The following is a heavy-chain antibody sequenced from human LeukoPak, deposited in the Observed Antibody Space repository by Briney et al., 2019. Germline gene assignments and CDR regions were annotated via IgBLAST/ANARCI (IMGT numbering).Heavy chain of an antibody. CDR3: ARVDYYDSSGPNFDY. CDR2: IYYSGST. Sequence: SETLSLTCTVSGASISSYYWSWIRQPPGKGLEWIGYIYYSGSTNYNPSLKSRVTISVDTSKNQFSLKLSSVTAADTAVYYCARVDYYDSSGPNFDYWGQGTLVTVSS. CDR1: GASISSYY. V-gene: IGHV4-59*01. D-gene: IGHD3-22*01. J-gene: IGHJ4*02.